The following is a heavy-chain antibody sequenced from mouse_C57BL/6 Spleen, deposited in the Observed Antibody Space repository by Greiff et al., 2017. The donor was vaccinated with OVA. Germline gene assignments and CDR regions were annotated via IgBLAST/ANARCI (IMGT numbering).Heavy chain of an antibody. CDR3: ARRDEGSYYFDY. J-gene: IGHJ2*01. Sequence: QVQLKESGAELVKPGASVKISCKASGYAFSSYWMNWVKQRPGKGLEWIGQIYPGDGDTNYNGKFKGKATLTADKSSSTAYMQLSSLTSEDSAVYFCARRDEGSYYFDYWGQGTTLTVSS. CDR2: IYPGDGDT. CDR1: GYAFSSYW. D-gene: IGHD3-3*01. V-gene: IGHV1-80*01.